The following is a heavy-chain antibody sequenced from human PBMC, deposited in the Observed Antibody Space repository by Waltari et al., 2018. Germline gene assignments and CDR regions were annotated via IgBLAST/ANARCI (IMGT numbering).Heavy chain of an antibody. CDR3: VRQAGRSGWEAAAGLLG. CDR2: IYYSGDT. Sequence: QVQLQESGPGLLKPSETLSLICTVSGASITSSYWSWMRQPPGKGPEWIGYIYYSGDTNYNPSLKGRVTVSLDTSKNQVSLKLTSVTAVDTAVYYCVRQAGRSGWEAAAGLLGRGQGTLVTVSS. CDR1: GASITSSY. V-gene: IGHV4-59*01. D-gene: IGHD6-13*01. J-gene: IGHJ4*02.